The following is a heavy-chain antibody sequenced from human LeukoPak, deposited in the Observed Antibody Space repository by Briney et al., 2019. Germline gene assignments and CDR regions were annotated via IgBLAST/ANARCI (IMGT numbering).Heavy chain of an antibody. J-gene: IGHJ4*02. CDR1: GFTFSSYS. Sequence: PGGSLRLSCAASGFTFSSYSMNWVRQAPGKGLEWVSYISTSSVHYADSVKGRFTISRDNAKNSLYLQMNSLRGEDTAVYSCARQNGAGYYYYFDSWGQGTLVSVSS. CDR3: ARQNGAGYYYYFDS. CDR2: ISTSSV. D-gene: IGHD3-22*01. V-gene: IGHV3-48*01.